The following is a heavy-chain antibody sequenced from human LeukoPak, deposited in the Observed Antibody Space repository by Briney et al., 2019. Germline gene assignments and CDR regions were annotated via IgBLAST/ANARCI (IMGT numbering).Heavy chain of an antibody. V-gene: IGHV4-38-2*02. Sequence: SETLSLTCTVSGYSISSGYYWGWIRQPPGKGLEWIGSIYHSGSTYYNPSLKSRVTISVDSSKTQFSLKLSSVTAADTAVYYCARRTVVFDYWGQGTLVTVSS. CDR2: IYHSGST. CDR1: GYSISSGYY. D-gene: IGHD4-23*01. J-gene: IGHJ4*02. CDR3: ARRTVVFDY.